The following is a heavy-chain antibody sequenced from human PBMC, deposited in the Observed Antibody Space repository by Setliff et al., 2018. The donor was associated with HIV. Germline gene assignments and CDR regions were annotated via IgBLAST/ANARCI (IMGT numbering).Heavy chain of an antibody. CDR3: ARDYNYIFDS. Sequence: GGSLRLSCAASGFTFSSYAMHWVRQAPGKGLEWVAVISYDGSNKYYADSVKGRFTISRDNAKNSLYLEMNSLRAEDTAIYYCARDYNYIFDSWGQGVLVTVSS. J-gene: IGHJ4*02. CDR2: ISYDGSNK. CDR1: GFTFSSYA. V-gene: IGHV3-30*07. D-gene: IGHD3-22*01.